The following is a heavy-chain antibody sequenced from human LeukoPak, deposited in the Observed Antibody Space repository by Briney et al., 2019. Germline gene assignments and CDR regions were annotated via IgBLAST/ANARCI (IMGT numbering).Heavy chain of an antibody. CDR1: GYTFTSYG. D-gene: IGHD6-19*01. CDR3: ARMMSIPVAGHRPLFDY. J-gene: IGHJ4*02. V-gene: IGHV1-18*01. CDR2: ISAYNGNT. Sequence: ASVKVSCKASGYTFTSYGINWVRQAPGQGLEWMGWISAYNGNTNYAQKLQDRVTVTTDTSTSTAYMELRSLRSDDTAIYHCARMMSIPVAGHRPLFDYWGQGTLVTVSS.